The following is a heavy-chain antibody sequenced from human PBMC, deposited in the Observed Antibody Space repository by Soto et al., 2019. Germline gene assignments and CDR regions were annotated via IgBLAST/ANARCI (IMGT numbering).Heavy chain of an antibody. CDR2: IIPMFATA. CDR1: GDTFSTYT. V-gene: IGHV1-69*01. CDR3: TREGAVEY. Sequence: QVQLVQSGAEVKKPGSSVKVSCKASGDTFSTYTVSWVRQAPGQGLEWMGGIIPMFATADYAQKFQGRVTINADESTSTAYMELSSLRSEDTAVYYCTREGAVEYWGQGTLVTVSS. J-gene: IGHJ4*02. D-gene: IGHD6-19*01.